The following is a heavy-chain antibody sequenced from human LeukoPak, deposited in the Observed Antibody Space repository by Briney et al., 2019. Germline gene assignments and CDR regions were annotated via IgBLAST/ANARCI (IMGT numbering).Heavy chain of an antibody. V-gene: IGHV4-34*01. CDR1: GGSFSGYY. CDR3: ARRSIAATFDY. D-gene: IGHD6-6*01. Sequence: SETLSLTCAVYGGSFSGYYWSWIRQPPGKGLEWIGEINHSGSTNYNPSLKSRVTISVDTSKNQFSLKLSSVTAADTGVYYCARRSIAATFDYWGQGTLVTVSS. CDR2: INHSGST. J-gene: IGHJ4*02.